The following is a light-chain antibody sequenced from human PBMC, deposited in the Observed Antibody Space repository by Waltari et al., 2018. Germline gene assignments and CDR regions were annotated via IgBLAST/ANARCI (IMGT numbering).Light chain of an antibody. CDR3: QQYRDWPPT. V-gene: IGKV3-15*01. Sequence: EIVMTQSPATLSVSPGESATLSCRASQSIGSNLAWYQQKPGQAPRLLIYDATTRDTDIAARFSGSGSGTEFTLTISSLQSEDFAVYFCQQYRDWPPTFGHGTKVETK. CDR2: DAT. J-gene: IGKJ1*01. CDR1: QSIGSN.